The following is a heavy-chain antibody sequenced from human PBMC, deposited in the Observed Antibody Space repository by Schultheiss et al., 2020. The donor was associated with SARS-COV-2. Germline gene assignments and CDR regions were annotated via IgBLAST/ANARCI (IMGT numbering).Heavy chain of an antibody. CDR1: GFTFSSYS. J-gene: IGHJ6*02. D-gene: IGHD1-26*01. Sequence: GGSLRLSCAASGFTFSSYSMNWVRQAPGKGLEWVSSISVSGGGTFYADSVQGRFTISRDNSKNTLYLQMNSLRDEDTAVYYCARAYRDSGGYQSNYYYYGMDVWGQGTTVTVSS. CDR2: ISVSGGGT. CDR3: ARAYRDSGGYQSNYYYYGMDV. V-gene: IGHV3-23*01.